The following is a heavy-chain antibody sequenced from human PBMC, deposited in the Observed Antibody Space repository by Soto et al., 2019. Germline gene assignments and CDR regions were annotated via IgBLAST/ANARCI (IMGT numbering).Heavy chain of an antibody. J-gene: IGHJ3*01. Sequence: VPLLESGGDLVQPGGSLRLSCVASGFILNNYAMSWVRQAPGKGLELVSNIGGTDGDSDGVPWYEDSVKGRFTISRDSSANTLFLHMDTFRAEDSALYYCVKRVRTWGACDFWGQGTTVVASS. D-gene: IGHD3-16*01. V-gene: IGHV3-23*01. CDR2: IGGTDGDSDGVP. CDR3: VKRVRTWGACDF. CDR1: GFILNNYA.